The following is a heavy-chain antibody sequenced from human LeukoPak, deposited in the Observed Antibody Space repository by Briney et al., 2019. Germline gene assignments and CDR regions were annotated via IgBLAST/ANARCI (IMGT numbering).Heavy chain of an antibody. CDR1: GFTFDDYA. CDR3: AKSQDSWNWYFDL. Sequence: PGRSLRLSCAASGFTFDDYAMHWVRQAPGMGLEWVSGISWNSGSIGYADSVKGRFTISRDNAKNSLYLQMNSLRAEDTALYYCAKSQDSWNWYFDLWGRGTLVTVSS. J-gene: IGHJ2*01. D-gene: IGHD6-13*01. V-gene: IGHV3-9*01. CDR2: ISWNSGSI.